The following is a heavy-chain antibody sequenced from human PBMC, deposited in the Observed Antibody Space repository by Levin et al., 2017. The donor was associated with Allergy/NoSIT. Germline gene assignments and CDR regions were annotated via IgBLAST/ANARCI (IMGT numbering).Heavy chain of an antibody. J-gene: IGHJ5*02. D-gene: IGHD3-3*01. Sequence: GGSLRLSCAASGFTVSSNYMSWVRQAPGKGLEWVSVIYSGGSTYYADSVKGRFTISRDNSKNTLYLQMNSLRAEDTAVYYCARSWGSGYSRDDRQFDPWGQGTLVTVSS. CDR3: ARSWGSGYSRDDRQFDP. CDR2: IYSGGST. CDR1: GFTVSSNY. V-gene: IGHV3-53*01.